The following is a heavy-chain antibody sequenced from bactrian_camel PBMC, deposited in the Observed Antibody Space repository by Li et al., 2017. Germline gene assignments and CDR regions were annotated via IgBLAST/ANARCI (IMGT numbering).Heavy chain of an antibody. CDR3: AADPRGDYCYTRTARLPPRSALAY. D-gene: IGHD3*01. J-gene: IGHJ4*01. CDR1: LNPTSDYC. V-gene: IGHV3S53*01. CDR2: IAVDGTT. Sequence: HVQLVESGGGSVQTGGSLRLSCALSLNPTSDYCLAWLRQAPGKEREGVASIAVDGTTTYAGPVQGRFTIAKDKANNTMYLQMDNLKPEDSGMYYCAADPRGDYCYTRTARLPPRSALAYWGRGTQVTVS.